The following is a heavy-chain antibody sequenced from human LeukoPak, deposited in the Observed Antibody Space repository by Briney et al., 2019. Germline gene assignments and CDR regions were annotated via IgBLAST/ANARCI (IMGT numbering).Heavy chain of an antibody. CDR1: GGTFSSYA. V-gene: IGHV1-69*04. J-gene: IGHJ4*02. CDR3: ARHYYDSSGYLFYFDY. Sequence: SVKVSCKASGGTFSSYAISWARQAPGQGLEWMGRIIPIFGIANCALKFQGRVTITADKSTSTAYMELSSLRSEDTAVYYCARHYYDSSGYLFYFDYWGQGTLVTVSS. CDR2: IIPIFGIA. D-gene: IGHD3-22*01.